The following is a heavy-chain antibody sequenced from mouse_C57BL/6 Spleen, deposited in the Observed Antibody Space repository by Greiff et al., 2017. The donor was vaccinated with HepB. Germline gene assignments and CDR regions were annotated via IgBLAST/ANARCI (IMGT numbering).Heavy chain of an antibody. Sequence: VQLQQPGAELVMPGASVKLSCKASGYTFTSYWMHWVKQRPGQGLEWIGEIDPSDSYTNYNQKFKGKSTLTVDKSSSTAYMQLSSLTSEDSAVYYCGQVGGSFAYWGQGTLVTVSA. CDR2: IDPSDSYT. J-gene: IGHJ3*01. D-gene: IGHD1-3*01. CDR3: GQVGGSFAY. CDR1: GYTFTSYW. V-gene: IGHV1-69*01.